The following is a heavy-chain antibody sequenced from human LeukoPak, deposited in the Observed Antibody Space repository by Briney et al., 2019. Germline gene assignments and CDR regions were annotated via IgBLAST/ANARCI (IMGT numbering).Heavy chain of an antibody. CDR2: ISGSGGST. CDR3: AKVDRRELGPYYFDY. V-gene: IGHV3-23*01. Sequence: TGGSLRLSCATSGFIFYNYAMNWVRQGPGKGLEWVSGISGSGGSTYYAVSVRGRFTISRDNSKNTLCLQINSLRAEDTAVYYCAKVDRRELGPYYFDYWGQGTLVTVSS. D-gene: IGHD3-16*02. CDR1: GFIFYNYA. J-gene: IGHJ4*02.